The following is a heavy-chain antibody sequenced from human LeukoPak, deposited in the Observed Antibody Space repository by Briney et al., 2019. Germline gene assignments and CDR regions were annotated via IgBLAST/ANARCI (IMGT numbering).Heavy chain of an antibody. J-gene: IGHJ3*02. CDR1: GCSVSTSY. Sequence: GGALRLACAASGCSVSTSYMSWVRQAPGKGLEWVAFLYSGGNTFYADSVKGRFTISRDNSKNTLYLQMNSLRDDDTAVYYCARRGDGGRALDIWGQGTMVTVSS. D-gene: IGHD5-24*01. CDR2: LYSGGNT. CDR3: ARRGDGGRALDI. V-gene: IGHV3-53*01.